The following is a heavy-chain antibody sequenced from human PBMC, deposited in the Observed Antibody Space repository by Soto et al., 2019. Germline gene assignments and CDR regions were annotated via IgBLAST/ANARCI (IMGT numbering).Heavy chain of an antibody. CDR1: GFTFGSYA. CDR3: AKHFYGSGSYYFMYV. J-gene: IGHJ6*02. CDR2: MSGDGDDT. V-gene: IGHV3-23*01. Sequence: GGSLRLSCVASGFTFGSYAMSWVRQAPGKGLEWVSIMSGDGDDTHHADSVKGRFTISRDNSRNTLYLQMNSLGVEDTAIYYCAKHFYGSGSYYFMYVWGQGTAVPVSS. D-gene: IGHD3-10*01.